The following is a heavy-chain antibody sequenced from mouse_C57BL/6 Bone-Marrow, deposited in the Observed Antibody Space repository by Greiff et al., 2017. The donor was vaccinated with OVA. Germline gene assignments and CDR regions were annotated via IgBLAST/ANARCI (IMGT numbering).Heavy chain of an antibody. CDR3: ARNPGTGGFDY. CDR2: ISAGGSYT. J-gene: IGHJ2*01. Sequence: EVQRVESGGGLVKPGGSLKLSCAASGFTFSSYAMSWVRQTPEKRLEWVASISAGGSYTYYPDNVKGRFTISRDNAKNNLYLQMNHLNSEDTAMYYCARNPGTGGFDYWGQGTTLTVSS. CDR1: GFTFSSYA. D-gene: IGHD4-1*01. V-gene: IGHV5-4*01.